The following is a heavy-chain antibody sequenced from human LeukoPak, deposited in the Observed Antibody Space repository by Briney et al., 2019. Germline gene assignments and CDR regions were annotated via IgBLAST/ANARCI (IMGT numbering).Heavy chain of an antibody. Sequence: GGSLRLSCAASGFTFSSHAMSWVRQAPGKGLEWVSSISERGDNTYYADSVKGHFTISRDNSKNTFYLQMNSLRAEDTAVYYCARGLIGFAYWGQGTLVTVSS. CDR3: ARGLIGFAY. CDR1: GFTFSSHA. CDR2: ISERGDNT. D-gene: IGHD3-22*01. V-gene: IGHV3-23*01. J-gene: IGHJ4*02.